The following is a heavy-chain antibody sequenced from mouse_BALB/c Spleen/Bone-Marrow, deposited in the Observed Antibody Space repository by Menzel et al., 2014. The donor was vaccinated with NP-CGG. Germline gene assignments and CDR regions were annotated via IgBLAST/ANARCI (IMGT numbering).Heavy chain of an antibody. D-gene: IGHD1-1*01. J-gene: IGHJ3*01. CDR2: IWTGGGA. CDR1: GFSLTSYD. Sequence: VMLVESGPGLVAPSQSLSITCTVSGFSLTSYDMNWVRQPPGKGLEWLGAIWTGGGADYNSAFMSRLSISKDNSKSQVFLKMNSLQTDDTAIYYCVRGKNLYGTPLAYWGQGTLVTVSA. CDR3: VRGKNLYGTPLAY. V-gene: IGHV2-9-2*01.